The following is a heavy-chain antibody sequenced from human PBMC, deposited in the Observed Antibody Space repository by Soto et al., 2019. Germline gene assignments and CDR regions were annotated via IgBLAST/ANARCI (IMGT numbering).Heavy chain of an antibody. V-gene: IGHV3-23*01. J-gene: IGHJ4*02. CDR3: AKGAFYYDSSVYYGD. CDR2: ISGSGGST. CDR1: GFPFSSYA. D-gene: IGHD3-22*01. Sequence: PGGSLRLSCAAAGFPFSSYAMSWVRQAPGKGLEWVSAISGSGGSTYYADSVKGRFTISRDNSKNTLYLQMNSLRAEDTAVYYCAKGAFYYDSSVYYGDWGQGTLVTVSS.